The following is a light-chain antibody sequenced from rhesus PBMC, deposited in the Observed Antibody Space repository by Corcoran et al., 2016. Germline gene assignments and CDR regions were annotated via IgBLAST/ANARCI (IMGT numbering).Light chain of an antibody. CDR2: YAS. V-gene: IGKV1-19*01. J-gene: IGKJ1*01. CDR1: QGISSW. CDR3: QPYDVLPPT. Sequence: DIQMTQSPSSLSASVGDKVTNICHASQGISSWLAWYQQKPGKAPKPLIYYASSLQSGVPSRFSGIGSGTVYTLTISNLQPEDFASYYCQPYDVLPPTFGQWTKVQIE.